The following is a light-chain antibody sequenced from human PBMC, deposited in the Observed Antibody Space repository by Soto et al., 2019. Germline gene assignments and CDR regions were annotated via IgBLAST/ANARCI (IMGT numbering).Light chain of an antibody. CDR3: SSYAGSNNWG. J-gene: IGLJ2*01. CDR2: EVS. CDR1: SSDVGGYNY. V-gene: IGLV2-8*01. Sequence: QSALTQPPSASGSPGQSVTISCTGTSSDVGGYNYVSWYQQHPGKAPKLMIYEVSKRPSGVPDRFSGSKSGNTASLTVSGLQAEDEADYYFSSYAGSNNWGFGGGTKLTVL.